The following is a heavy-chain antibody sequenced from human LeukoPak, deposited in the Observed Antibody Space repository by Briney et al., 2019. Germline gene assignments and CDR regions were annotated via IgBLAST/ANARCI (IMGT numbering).Heavy chain of an antibody. CDR3: ARVYGSGSYSDY. Sequence: GGSLRLSCAASGFTFSSYEMNWVRQAPGKGLEWASFISSSGTSIDYADSVKGRFTISRDNAKNSLYLQMNSLRGEDTAVYYCARVYGSGSYSDYWGQGTLVTVSS. J-gene: IGHJ4*02. V-gene: IGHV3-48*03. D-gene: IGHD3-10*01. CDR1: GFTFSSYE. CDR2: ISSSGTSI.